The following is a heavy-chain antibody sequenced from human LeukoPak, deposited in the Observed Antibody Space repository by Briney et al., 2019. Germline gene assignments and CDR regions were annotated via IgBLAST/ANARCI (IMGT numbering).Heavy chain of an antibody. J-gene: IGHJ5*02. V-gene: IGHV4-34*01. CDR1: GGSFSGYY. CDR2: INHSGST. Sequence: SETLSLTCAVYGGSFSGYYWSWIRQPPGKGLEWIGEINHSGSTNYNPSLKSRVTISVDTSKNQFSLKLSSVTAADTAVYYCARAEYSSGWCVDPWGQGTLVTVSS. CDR3: ARAEYSSGWCVDP. D-gene: IGHD6-19*01.